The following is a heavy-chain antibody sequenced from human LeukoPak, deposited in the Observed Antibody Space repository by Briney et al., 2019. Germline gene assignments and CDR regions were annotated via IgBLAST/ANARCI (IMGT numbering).Heavy chain of an antibody. Sequence: PGGSLRLSCAAYGFTFSSYWMTWVRQAPGKGLEWVANIKEDGSEKYYVDSVRGRFTISRDNAKNSLYLHMNSLRAEDTAVYYCARGGRYFDWFRSFDYWGQGTLVTVSS. D-gene: IGHD3-9*01. V-gene: IGHV3-7*01. CDR2: IKEDGSEK. CDR1: GFTFSSYW. CDR3: ARGGRYFDWFRSFDY. J-gene: IGHJ4*02.